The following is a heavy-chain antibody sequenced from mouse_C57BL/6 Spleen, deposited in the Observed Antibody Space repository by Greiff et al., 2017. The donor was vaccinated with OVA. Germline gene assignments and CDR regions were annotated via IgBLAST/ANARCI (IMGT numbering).Heavy chain of an antibody. CDR2: ISSGGSYT. J-gene: IGHJ4*01. V-gene: IGHV5-6*01. D-gene: IGHD2-5*01. CDR3: ARQEGYSNYLYYYAMDY. Sequence: EVKLQESGGDLVKPGGSLKLSCAASGFTFSSYGMSWVRQTPDKRLEWVATISSGGSYTYYPDSVKGRFTISRDNAKNTLYLQMSSLKSEDTAMYYCARQEGYSNYLYYYAMDYWGQGTSVTVSA. CDR1: GFTFSSYG.